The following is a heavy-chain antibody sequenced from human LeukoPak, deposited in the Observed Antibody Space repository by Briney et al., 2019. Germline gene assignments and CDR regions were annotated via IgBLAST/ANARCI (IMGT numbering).Heavy chain of an antibody. CDR3: AGTTGTENR. D-gene: IGHD4-17*01. V-gene: IGHV1-69*06. CDR1: GGTFSSYA. J-gene: IGHJ4*02. Sequence: SVKVSCKVSGGTFSSYAIRWARQAPGRGLEWVGGIIPIFGTANYAQKFQGRVTITADKSTSTAYMELSSLRSEDTAVYYCAGTTGTENRWGQGTLVTVSS. CDR2: IIPIFGTA.